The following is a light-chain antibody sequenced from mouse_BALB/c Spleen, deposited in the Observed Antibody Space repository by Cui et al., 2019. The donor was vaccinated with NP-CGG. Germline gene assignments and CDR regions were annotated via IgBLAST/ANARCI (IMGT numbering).Light chain of an antibody. V-gene: IGLV1*01. CDR1: TGAVTTSNY. CDR2: DNN. Sequence: VVPQESALTTSPGETVTLTCRSSTGAVTTSNYDNWVQEKPDHLFTGLIVDNNNRVPGVPARFSDSLIGDKAALTITGAQTEDEAIYFCTLWYSNHWVFGGGTKLTVL. CDR3: TLWYSNHWV. J-gene: IGLJ1*01.